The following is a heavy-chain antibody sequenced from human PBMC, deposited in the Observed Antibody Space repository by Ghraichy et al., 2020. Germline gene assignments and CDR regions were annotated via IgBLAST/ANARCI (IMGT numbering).Heavy chain of an antibody. D-gene: IGHD3-9*01. Sequence: SETLSLTCAVSGASIRSNTWWSWVRQPPGKGLEWIGEIYHSGTTNFNPSLRSRVTISVDKSKNQFSLTLASVTAADTAVYYCVRGSGCSKGVCSEPFWGQGTLVTVSS. CDR2: IYHSGTT. J-gene: IGHJ4*02. CDR1: GASIRSNTW. V-gene: IGHV4-4*02. CDR3: VRGSGCSKGVCSEPF.